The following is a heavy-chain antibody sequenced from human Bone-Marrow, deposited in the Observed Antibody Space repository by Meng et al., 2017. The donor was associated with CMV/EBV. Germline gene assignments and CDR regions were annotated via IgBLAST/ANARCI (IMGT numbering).Heavy chain of an antibody. CDR1: GYTFTSYY. D-gene: IGHD6-13*01. J-gene: IGHJ6*02. CDR2: IIPIFGTA. Sequence: SVKVSCKASGYTFTSYYMHWVRQAPGQGLEWMGGIIPIFGTANYAQKFQGRVTITTDESTSTAYMELSSLRSEDTAVYYCARKGGSSWYGDYYYYGMDVWGQGTTATVSS. V-gene: IGHV1-69*05. CDR3: ARKGGSSWYGDYYYYGMDV.